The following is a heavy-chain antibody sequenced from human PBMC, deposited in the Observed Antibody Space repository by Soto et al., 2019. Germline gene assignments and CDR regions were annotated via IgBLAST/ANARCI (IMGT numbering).Heavy chain of an antibody. Sequence: ASVKVSCKASGYTFTSYGITWVRQAPGQGLEWMGWISAYNGNTNYAQNLQGRVTMTTDTSTYTAYMELRSLQSDDTAVYYCARDFGSHLSAPGAAFDYWGQGTLVPVSS. CDR3: ARDFGSHLSAPGAAFDY. CDR2: ISAYNGNT. V-gene: IGHV1-18*01. CDR1: GYTFTSYG. D-gene: IGHD3-3*01. J-gene: IGHJ4*02.